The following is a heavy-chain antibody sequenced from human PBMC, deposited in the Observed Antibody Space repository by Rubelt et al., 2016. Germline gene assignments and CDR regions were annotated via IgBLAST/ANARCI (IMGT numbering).Heavy chain of an antibody. J-gene: IGHJ6*02. Sequence: QKFQGRVTMTRDTSTSTVYMELSSLRSEDTAVYYCARDRLSTGTGYWAYYYGMDVWGQGTTVTVSS. D-gene: IGHD1-1*01. CDR3: ARDRLSTGTGYWAYYYGMDV. V-gene: IGHV1-46*01.